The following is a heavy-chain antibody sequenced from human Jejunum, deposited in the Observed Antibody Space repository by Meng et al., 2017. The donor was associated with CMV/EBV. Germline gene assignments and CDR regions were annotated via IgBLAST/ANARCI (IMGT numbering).Heavy chain of an antibody. J-gene: IGHJ4*02. Sequence: SGGSIGSINVCSWVRQPPGKGLEWIGEICYSGSTNYNSSLESRVTISLDKSNKQFSLKLSSVTAADTAVYYCARGYASWTVDGRVGYWGQGTLVTVSS. V-gene: IGHV4-4*02. CDR3: ARGYASWTVDGRVGY. CDR1: GGSIGSINV. D-gene: IGHD2-2*01. CDR2: ICYSGST.